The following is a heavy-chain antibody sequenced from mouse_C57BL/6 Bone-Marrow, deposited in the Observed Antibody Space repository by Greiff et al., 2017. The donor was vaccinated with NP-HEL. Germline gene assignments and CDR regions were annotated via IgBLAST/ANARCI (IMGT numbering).Heavy chain of an antibody. V-gene: IGHV1-81*01. CDR3: ARTYDGYYEGWFAY. Sequence: VQLQQSGAELARPGASVKLSCKASGYTFTSYGISWVKQRPGQGLEWIGEIYPRSGNTYYNEKFKGKATLTADKSSSTAYMELRSLTSEDSAVYFCARTYDGYYEGWFAYWGQGTLVTVSA. CDR2: IYPRSGNT. D-gene: IGHD2-3*01. CDR1: GYTFTSYG. J-gene: IGHJ3*01.